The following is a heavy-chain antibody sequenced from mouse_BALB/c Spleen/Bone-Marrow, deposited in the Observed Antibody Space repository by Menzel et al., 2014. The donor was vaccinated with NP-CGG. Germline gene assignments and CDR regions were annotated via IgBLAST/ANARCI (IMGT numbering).Heavy chain of an antibody. CDR2: IYPSDSYT. Sequence: QVQLQQSGAELVRPGASVKVSCNASGYTFTSYWINWVKQRPGQGLEWIGNIYPSDSYTNYNQNFKDKATLTVDKSSSTAYMQLSSPTSEDSAVYYCTRQYGNYYAMDYWGQGTSVTVSS. D-gene: IGHD2-10*02. CDR3: TRQYGNYYAMDY. CDR1: GYTFTSYW. J-gene: IGHJ4*01. V-gene: IGHV1-69*02.